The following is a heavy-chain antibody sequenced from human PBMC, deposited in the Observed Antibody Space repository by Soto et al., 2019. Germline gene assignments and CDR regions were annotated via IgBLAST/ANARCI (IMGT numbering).Heavy chain of an antibody. D-gene: IGHD1-26*01. J-gene: IGHJ4*02. CDR3: AREVGATTILDY. CDR1: GFTFTSYW. V-gene: IGHV3-7*03. CDR2: IKQDGSEK. Sequence: PGGSLRLSCAASGFTFTSYWLSWVRQAPGKGLEWVANIKQDGSEKYYVDSVKGRFTISRDNAKNSMYLQMDSLRAEDTAVYHCAREVGATTILDYWGQGTLVTVSS.